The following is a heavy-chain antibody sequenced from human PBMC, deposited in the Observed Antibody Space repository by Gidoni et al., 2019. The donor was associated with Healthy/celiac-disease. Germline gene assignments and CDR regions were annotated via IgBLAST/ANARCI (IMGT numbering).Heavy chain of an antibody. CDR1: GGTFSSYA. J-gene: IGHJ4*02. D-gene: IGHD3-9*01. V-gene: IGHV1-69*01. CDR3: ARGGELRYFDNAGFGY. Sequence: QVQLVQSGAEVKKPGSSVKVSCKASGGTFSSYAISWLRQAPGQGLEWMGGIIPIFGTANYAQKFQGRVTITADESTSTAYMELSSLRSEDTAVYYCARGGELRYFDNAGFGYWGQGTLVTVSS. CDR2: IIPIFGTA.